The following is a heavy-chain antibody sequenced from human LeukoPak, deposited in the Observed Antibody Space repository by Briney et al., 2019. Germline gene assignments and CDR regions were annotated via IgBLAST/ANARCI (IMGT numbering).Heavy chain of an antibody. CDR2: INPNSGGT. CDR1: GYTFTGYY. CDR3: ARDYDFWSGYRSTNWFDP. V-gene: IGHV1-2*02. D-gene: IGHD3-3*01. J-gene: IGHJ5*02. Sequence: ASVKVSCKASGYTFTGYYMHWVRQAPGQGLEWMGWINPNSGGTNYAQKFQGRVTMTRDTSISTAYMELSRLRSDDTAVYYCARDYDFWSGYRSTNWFDPWGQGTLVTASS.